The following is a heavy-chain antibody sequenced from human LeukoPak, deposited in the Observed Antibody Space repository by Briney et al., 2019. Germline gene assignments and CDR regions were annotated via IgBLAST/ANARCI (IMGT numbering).Heavy chain of an antibody. J-gene: IGHJ4*02. CDR3: ANSGPPATIAYY. CDR2: IDNSGST. Sequence: KSSETLSLTCTVSGGSMSNYYWIGFRQPPGKGLEYIGYIDNSGSTNYNPSLKSRVTISMDTSKNQFSLKLSSVIAADTAVYYCANSGPPATIAYYWGQGTLVTVSS. D-gene: IGHD5-24*01. CDR1: GGSMSNYY. V-gene: IGHV4-59*01.